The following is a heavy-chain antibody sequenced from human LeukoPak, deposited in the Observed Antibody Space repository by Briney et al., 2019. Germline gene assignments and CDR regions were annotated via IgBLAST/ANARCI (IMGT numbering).Heavy chain of an antibody. CDR2: IIPIFGTA. CDR1: GGTFSSYA. J-gene: IGHJ4*02. D-gene: IGHD5-12*01. Sequence: GASVKVSCKASGGTFSSYAISWVRQAPGQGLGWMGGIIPIFGTANYAQKFQGRVTITADESTSTAYMELSSLRSEDTAVCYCTRSPYSGYDFDYWGQGTLVTVSS. V-gene: IGHV1-69*01. CDR3: TRSPYSGYDFDY.